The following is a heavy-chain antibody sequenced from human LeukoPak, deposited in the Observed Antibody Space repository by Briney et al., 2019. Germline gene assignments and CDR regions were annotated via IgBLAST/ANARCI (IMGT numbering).Heavy chain of an antibody. V-gene: IGHV3-21*01. CDR2: ISSSSSYI. J-gene: IGHJ3*02. CDR1: GFTFSSYS. CDR3: ARDRSQWPNAFDI. Sequence: GGSLRLSCAASGFTFSSYSMNWVRQAPGKGLEWVSSISSSSSYIYYADSVKGRFTISRDNAKNSLYLQMNSLRAEDTAVYYCARDRSQWPNAFDIWGQGTMVTVSS. D-gene: IGHD6-19*01.